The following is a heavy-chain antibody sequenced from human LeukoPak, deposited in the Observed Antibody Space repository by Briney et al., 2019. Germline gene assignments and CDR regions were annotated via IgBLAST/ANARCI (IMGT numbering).Heavy chain of an antibody. CDR1: GYTFTSYG. J-gene: IGHJ6*03. Sequence: ASVKVSCKASGYTFTSYGISWVRQAPGQGLEWMGWISAYNGNTNYAQKLQGRVSMTTDTSTSTAYMELRSLRSDDTAVYYCARVTPSSGWYQIHYYYYMDVWGKGTTVTVSS. CDR3: ARVTPSSGWYQIHYYYYMDV. V-gene: IGHV1-18*01. D-gene: IGHD6-13*01. CDR2: ISAYNGNT.